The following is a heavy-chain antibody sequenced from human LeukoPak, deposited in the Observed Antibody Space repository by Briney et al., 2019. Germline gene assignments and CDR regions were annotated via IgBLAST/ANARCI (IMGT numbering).Heavy chain of an antibody. V-gene: IGHV4-4*02. CDR2: IHHSGST. J-gene: IGHJ4*02. CDR1: GGSISSGSW. CDR3: ARVVPPVDY. D-gene: IGHD4/OR15-4a*01. Sequence: SETLSLTCAVSGGSISSGSWWGWIRQPPGKGLEWIGEIHHSGSTNYNPSLKSRVTLSVDKSKNQLSLRLTSVTAADTAVYYCARVVPPVDYWGQGTLVTVSS.